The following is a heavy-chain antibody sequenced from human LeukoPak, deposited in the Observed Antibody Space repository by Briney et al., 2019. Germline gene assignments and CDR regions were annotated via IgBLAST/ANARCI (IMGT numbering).Heavy chain of an antibody. CDR1: GGSISSNNYY. CDR2: IHYSGSA. D-gene: IGHD6-19*01. V-gene: IGHV4-39*01. J-gene: IGHJ4*02. CDR3: ARTPYNSDWEFDY. Sequence: SETLSLTCTVSGGSISSNNYYWGWIRQPPGKGLEWIGSIHYSGSAYYNPSLRSRVTISVDTSKNQFSLRLSSVTATDTALYYCARTPYNSDWEFDYWGQGTLVTVSS.